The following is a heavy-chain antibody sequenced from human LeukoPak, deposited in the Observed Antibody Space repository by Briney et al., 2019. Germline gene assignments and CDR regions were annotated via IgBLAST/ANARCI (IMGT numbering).Heavy chain of an antibody. D-gene: IGHD3-22*01. V-gene: IGHV4-30-2*01. J-gene: IGHJ4*02. Sequence: LVNPTQTLTLTCTFSGFSLSTSGMCVSWIRPPPGKGLEWIGYIYHSGSTYYNPSLKSRVTISVDRSKNQFSLKVSSVTAADTAVYYCARGAPRDSSGDYLDYWGQGTLVTVSS. CDR1: GFSLSTSGMC. CDR2: IYHSGST. CDR3: ARGAPRDSSGDYLDY.